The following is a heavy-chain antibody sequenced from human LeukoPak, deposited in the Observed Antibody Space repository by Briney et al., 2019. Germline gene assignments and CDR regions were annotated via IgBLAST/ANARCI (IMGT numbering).Heavy chain of an antibody. D-gene: IGHD2-2*01. CDR2: ISGSDGST. CDR1: GFTFNNYW. Sequence: QSGGSLRLSCAASGFTFNNYWMTWVRQAPGKGLEWVSTISGSDGSTYYADSLKGRFTISRDNSKNTLYLQMNSLRAEDTAVYYCAPPGYCSDTSCSDTDCWGQGTLVTVSS. J-gene: IGHJ4*02. V-gene: IGHV3-23*01. CDR3: APPGYCSDTSCSDTDC.